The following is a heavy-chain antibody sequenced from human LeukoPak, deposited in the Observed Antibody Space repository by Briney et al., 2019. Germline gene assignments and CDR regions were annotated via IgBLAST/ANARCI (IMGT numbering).Heavy chain of an antibody. CDR3: AKDRKAAAGYNWFDP. D-gene: IGHD6-13*01. J-gene: IGHJ5*02. CDR1: GFTVSSNY. CDR2: IYSGGST. Sequence: GGSLRLSCAASGFTVSSNYMSWVRQAPGKGLEWVSVIYSGGSTYYADSVKGRFTISRDNSKNTLYLQMNSLRAEDTAVYYCAKDRKAAAGYNWFDPWGQGTLVTVSS. V-gene: IGHV3-53*01.